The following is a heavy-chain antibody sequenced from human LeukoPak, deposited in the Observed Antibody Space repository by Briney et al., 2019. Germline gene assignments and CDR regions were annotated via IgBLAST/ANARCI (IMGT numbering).Heavy chain of an antibody. Sequence: GRSLRLSCAASGFTFSSYGMHWVRQAPGKGLEWVAVISYDGSNKYYADSVKGRFTISRDNSKNTLYLQMNSLRAEDTAVYYCAKDQDSPYWGQGTLVTVSS. J-gene: IGHJ4*02. V-gene: IGHV3-30*18. CDR1: GFTFSSYG. CDR3: AKDQDSPY. CDR2: ISYDGSNK. D-gene: IGHD2-15*01.